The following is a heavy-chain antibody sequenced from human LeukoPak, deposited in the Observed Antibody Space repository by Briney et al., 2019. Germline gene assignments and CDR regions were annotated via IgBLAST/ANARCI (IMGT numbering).Heavy chain of an antibody. D-gene: IGHD6-19*01. CDR1: GFTFDDYA. V-gene: IGHV3-9*01. J-gene: IGHJ1*01. Sequence: GGSLRLSCAASGFTFDDYAMHWVRQAPGKGQEWVSGISWNSGSIGYAGCVKGRFTISRDNAKNSLYLQMNSLRAEDTALYYCAKVYSSGWYDGYFQHWGQGTLVTVSS. CDR2: ISWNSGSI. CDR3: AKVYSSGWYDGYFQH.